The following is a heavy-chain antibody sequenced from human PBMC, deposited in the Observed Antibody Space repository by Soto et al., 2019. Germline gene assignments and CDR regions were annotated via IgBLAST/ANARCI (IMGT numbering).Heavy chain of an antibody. Sequence: GASVKVSCKASGYTFSSSAMHWVRQAPGQSLEWMGWINVGTDKTEYSRRLQGRVTITKDTSASTADMELSGLTSEDTTVYYCAKSKGGSVPDFLVQGTLVIVTS. D-gene: IGHD6-25*01. CDR3: AKSKGGSVPDF. J-gene: IGHJ4*02. V-gene: IGHV1-3*01. CDR1: GYTFSSSA. CDR2: INVGTDKT.